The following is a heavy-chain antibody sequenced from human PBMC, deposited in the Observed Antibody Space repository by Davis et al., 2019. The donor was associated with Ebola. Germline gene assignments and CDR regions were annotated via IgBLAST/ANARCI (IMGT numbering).Heavy chain of an antibody. J-gene: IGHJ4*02. Sequence: PSETLSLTCTVSGGSISSYYWSWIRQPPGKGLEWIGYIYYSGSTNYNPSLKSRVTISVDTSKNQFSLKLSSVTAADTAVYYCARRGYYYESSGYYYVGPCDYWGQGTLVTVSS. CDR1: GGSISSYY. D-gene: IGHD3-22*01. V-gene: IGHV4-59*08. CDR2: IYYSGST. CDR3: ARRGYYYESSGYYYVGPCDY.